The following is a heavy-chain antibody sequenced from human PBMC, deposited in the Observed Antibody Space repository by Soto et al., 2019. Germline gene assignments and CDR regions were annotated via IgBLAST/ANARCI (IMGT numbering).Heavy chain of an antibody. D-gene: IGHD2-15*01. CDR2: IYYSGST. V-gene: IGHV4-31*03. Sequence: QVQLQESGPGLVKPSQTLSLTCTVSGGSISSGGYYWSWIRQHPGKGLEWIGYIYYSGSTYYNPSLKSRVTISVDTSKNQFSLKLSSVTAADTAVYYCAREGYCSGGSCYSGYNWFDPWGQGTLDTVSS. J-gene: IGHJ5*02. CDR3: AREGYCSGGSCYSGYNWFDP. CDR1: GGSISSGGYY.